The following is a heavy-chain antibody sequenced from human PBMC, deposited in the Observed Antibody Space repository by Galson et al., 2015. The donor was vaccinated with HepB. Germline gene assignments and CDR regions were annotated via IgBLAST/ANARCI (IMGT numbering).Heavy chain of an antibody. CDR1: GFTFSSYG. D-gene: IGHD4-17*01. CDR3: ATLPGDYGDELDY. J-gene: IGHJ4*02. V-gene: IGHV3-30*03. CDR2: ISYDGSNK. Sequence: SLRLSCAASGFTFSSYGMHWVRQAPGKGLEWVAVISYDGSNKYYADSVKGRFTISRDNSKNTLYLQMNSLRAEDTAVYYCATLPGDYGDELDYWGQGTLVTVSS.